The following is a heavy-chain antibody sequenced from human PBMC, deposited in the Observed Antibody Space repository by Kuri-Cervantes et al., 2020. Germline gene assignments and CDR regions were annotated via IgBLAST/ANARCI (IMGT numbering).Heavy chain of an antibody. J-gene: IGHJ4*02. V-gene: IGHV4-59*01. CDR3: ARTSHGDPFDH. D-gene: IGHD4-17*01. CDR1: GGSFSGYY. Sequence: GSLRLSCAVYGGSFSGYYWSWIRQPPGKGLEWIGYIYYSGSTNYNPSLKSRVTISVDTSKNQFSLKLSSVTAADTAVYYCARTSHGDPFDHWGQGTLVTVSS. CDR2: IYYSGST.